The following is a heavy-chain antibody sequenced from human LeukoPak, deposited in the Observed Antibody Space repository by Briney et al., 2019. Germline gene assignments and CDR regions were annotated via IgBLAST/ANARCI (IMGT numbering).Heavy chain of an antibody. CDR3: ARDWGVSSFDY. CDR2: IYYSGST. J-gene: IGHJ4*02. D-gene: IGHD3-16*01. Sequence: PSETLSLTCTVSGGSISSSSYYWGWIRQPPGKGLEWIGSIYYSGSTYYNPSLKSRVTISVDTSKNQFSLKLSSVTAADTAVYYCARDWGVSSFDYWGQGTLVTVSS. V-gene: IGHV4-39*07. CDR1: GGSISSSSYY.